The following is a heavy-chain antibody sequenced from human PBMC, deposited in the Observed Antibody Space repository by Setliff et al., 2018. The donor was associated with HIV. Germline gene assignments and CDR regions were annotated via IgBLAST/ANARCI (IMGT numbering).Heavy chain of an antibody. V-gene: IGHV4-38-2*02. CDR1: GYPISSGYY. CDR3: ARQGSSSYYYYYSMDV. J-gene: IGHJ6*02. CDR2: IHHSGNT. Sequence: SETLSLTCTVSGYPISSGYYWGWIRQPPGRGLEWIGAIHHSGNTYYNPSLKSRVTISVDTSKNQFSLKLSSVTAADTAVYYCARQGSSSYYYYYSMDVWGQGTTVTVSS. D-gene: IGHD6-6*01.